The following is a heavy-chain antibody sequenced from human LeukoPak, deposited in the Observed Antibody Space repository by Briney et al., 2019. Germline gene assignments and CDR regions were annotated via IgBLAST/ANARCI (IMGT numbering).Heavy chain of an antibody. CDR2: IYTGGST. J-gene: IGHJ4*02. CDR3: ARDLGDYFDH. D-gene: IGHD4-17*01. V-gene: IGHV3-66*01. CDR1: GFTVSSNY. Sequence: PGGSLRLSCAASGFTVSSNYMSWVRQAPGKGLEWVSFIYTGGSTYYADSVKGRFTISRDNSKNTLYLQMNSLRAEDAAMYYCARDLGDYFDHWGQGTLVTVSS.